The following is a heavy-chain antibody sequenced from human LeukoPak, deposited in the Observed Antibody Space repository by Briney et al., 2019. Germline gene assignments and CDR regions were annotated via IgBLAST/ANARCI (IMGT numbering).Heavy chain of an antibody. CDR1: GGSISSGGYY. J-gene: IGHJ5*02. V-gene: IGHV4-31*03. Sequence: SETLSLTRTVSGGSISSGGYYWSWIRQHPGKGLEWIGYMLYSGSTDYNPSLKSRVTISVDTSKNQFSLKLSSVTAADTAVYYCARDSGDWFDPWGQGTLVTVSS. CDR2: MLYSGST. CDR3: ARDSGDWFDP.